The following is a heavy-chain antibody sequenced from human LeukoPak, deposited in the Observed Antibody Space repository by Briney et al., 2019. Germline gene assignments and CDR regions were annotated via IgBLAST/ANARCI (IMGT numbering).Heavy chain of an antibody. J-gene: IGHJ4*02. D-gene: IGHD6-13*01. CDR3: AKSGGTSSSGLGY. V-gene: IGHV3-48*03. CDR2: ISSSGSDI. Sequence: PGGSLRLSCAASGFTFSNYEMHWVRQAPGKGLEWVSYISSSGSDIYYADSVKGRFTISRDNAKNSLYLHMNSLRAEDTAVYYCAKSGGTSSSGLGYWGQGTLVTVSS. CDR1: GFTFSNYE.